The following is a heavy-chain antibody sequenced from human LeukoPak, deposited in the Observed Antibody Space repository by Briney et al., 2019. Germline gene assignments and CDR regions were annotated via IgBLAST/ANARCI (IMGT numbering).Heavy chain of an antibody. Sequence: SETLSLTCTVSGGSISSYYWSWIRQPPGKGLEWIGYIYYSGSTNYNPSPKSRVTISVDTSKNQFSLKLSSVTAADTAVYYCARDLWLGLLYYYYGMDVLGQGTTVTVSS. D-gene: IGHD2-15*01. CDR3: ARDLWLGLLYYYYGMDV. CDR1: GGSISSYY. J-gene: IGHJ6*02. V-gene: IGHV4-59*01. CDR2: IYYSGST.